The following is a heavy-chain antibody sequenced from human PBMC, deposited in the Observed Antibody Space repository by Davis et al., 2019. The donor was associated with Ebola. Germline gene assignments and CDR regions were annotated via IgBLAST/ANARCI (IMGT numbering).Heavy chain of an antibody. J-gene: IGHJ6*02. Sequence: GESLKISCAASGLTFSAYGMHWVRQAPGKGLEWVAVISYDGSNKYYADSVKGRFTISRDNSKNTLYLQMNSLRAEDTAVYYCARGLRGYSYGRIYYYYGMDVWGQGTTVTVSS. CDR2: ISYDGSNK. CDR1: GLTFSAYG. CDR3: ARGLRGYSYGRIYYYYGMDV. D-gene: IGHD5-18*01. V-gene: IGHV3-30*03.